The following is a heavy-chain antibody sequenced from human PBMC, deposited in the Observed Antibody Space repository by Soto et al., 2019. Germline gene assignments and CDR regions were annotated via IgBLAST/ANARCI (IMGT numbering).Heavy chain of an antibody. CDR2: IIPIFGTA. D-gene: IGHD3-3*01. CDR3: ARGRFLEWFTFDY. CDR1: GGTFSSYA. J-gene: IGHJ4*02. Sequence: LVRVSCKASGGTFSSYAISWVRQAPGQGLEWMGGIIPIFGTANYAQKFQGRVTITADESTSTAYMELSSLRSEDTDVYYCARGRFLEWFTFDYWGQGTLVTVSS. V-gene: IGHV1-69*13.